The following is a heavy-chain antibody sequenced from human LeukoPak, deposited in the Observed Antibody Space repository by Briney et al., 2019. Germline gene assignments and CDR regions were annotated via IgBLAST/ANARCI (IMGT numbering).Heavy chain of an antibody. J-gene: IGHJ4*02. CDR1: GFTFMSYA. D-gene: IGHD2-8*01. Sequence: GGSLRFSCEASGFTFMSYALSWVRQAPGKGLQWVSGISGSNSSTYYTDSAEGSTYYTDSAEGRFTISRDNSKNTVYLQINSLRAEDTAVYYCAKCMSATGVCLNFDSWGQGILVTVSS. CDR3: AKCMSATGVCLNFDS. V-gene: IGHV3-23*01. CDR2: ISGSNSSTYYTDSAEGST.